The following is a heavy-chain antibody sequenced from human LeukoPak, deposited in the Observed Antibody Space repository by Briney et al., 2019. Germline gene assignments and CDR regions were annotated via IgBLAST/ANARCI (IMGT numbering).Heavy chain of an antibody. CDR1: GGTLNTYS. D-gene: IGHD4-23*01. CDR3: ARGNSRWSTPRSFYYCRMDV. CDR2: IIPVFNTI. J-gene: IGHJ6*02. Sequence: SVKVSCKASGGTLNTYSIGWVRRAPGQGLEWMGGIIPVFNTINYAQRFQGRVTLTVDESTSTAYMELSSLRSEDTAVYYCARGNSRWSTPRSFYYCRMDVWGQGTTVAVSS. V-gene: IGHV1-69*13.